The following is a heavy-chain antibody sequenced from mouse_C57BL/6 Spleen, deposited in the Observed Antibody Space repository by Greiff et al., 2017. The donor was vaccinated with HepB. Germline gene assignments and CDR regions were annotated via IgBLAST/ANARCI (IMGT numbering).Heavy chain of an antibody. V-gene: IGHV3-8*01. CDR2: ISYSGST. Sequence: EVKLQESGPGLAKPSQTLSLTCSVTGYSITSYYWNWIRKFPGNKLEYMGYISYSGSTYYNPSLKSRIAITRDTSKNQYYLQLNSVTTEDTATYYCERSYDYDEAWFAYWGQGTLVTVSA. CDR3: ERSYDYDEAWFAY. J-gene: IGHJ3*01. D-gene: IGHD2-4*01. CDR1: GYSITSYY.